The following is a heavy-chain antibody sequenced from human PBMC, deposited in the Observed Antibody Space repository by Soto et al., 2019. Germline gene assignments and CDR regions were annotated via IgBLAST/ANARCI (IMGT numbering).Heavy chain of an antibody. CDR2: IIPIFGTA. CDR1: GGTFSSYA. Sequence: SVKVSCKASGGTFSSYAISWVRQAPGQGLEWMGGIIPIFGTANYAQKFQGRVTITADESTSTAYMELSSLRSEDTAVYYCARDSTRGYFGSLTAFDIWGQGTMVTVSS. CDR3: ARDSTRGYFGSLTAFDI. J-gene: IGHJ3*02. V-gene: IGHV1-69*13. D-gene: IGHD2-2*01.